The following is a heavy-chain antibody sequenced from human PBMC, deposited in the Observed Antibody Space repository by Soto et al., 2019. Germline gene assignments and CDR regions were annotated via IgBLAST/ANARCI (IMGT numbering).Heavy chain of an antibody. Sequence: QVQLVESGGGVVQPGRSLRLSCAASGFSFSDYGIHWVRQAPGKGLEWVAIIWDDGNNKYYADSVKGRFTISRDNSKNMLYLQMSNLRAGDTAAYYCARGCSGRACYYMAVWGKGTTVTVSS. CDR1: GFSFSDYG. CDR2: IWDDGNNK. V-gene: IGHV3-33*01. D-gene: IGHD2-15*01. J-gene: IGHJ6*03. CDR3: ARGCSGRACYYMAV.